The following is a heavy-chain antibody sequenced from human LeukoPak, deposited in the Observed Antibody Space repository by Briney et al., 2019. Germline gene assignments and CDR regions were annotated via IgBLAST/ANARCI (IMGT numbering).Heavy chain of an antibody. V-gene: IGHV3-53*04. J-gene: IGHJ5*02. Sequence: GGSLRLSCAASGFTVSSNYMSWVRQAPGKGLEWVSVIYSGGSTYYADSVKGRFTISRHNSKNTLYLQMNSLRAEDTAVYYCARVRRDGYNYWFDPWGQGTLVTVSS. CDR2: IYSGGST. CDR1: GFTVSSNY. CDR3: ARVRRDGYNYWFDP. D-gene: IGHD5-12*01.